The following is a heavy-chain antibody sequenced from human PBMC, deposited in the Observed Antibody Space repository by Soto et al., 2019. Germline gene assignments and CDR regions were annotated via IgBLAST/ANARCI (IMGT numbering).Heavy chain of an antibody. Sequence: SDTLSLTCTFSGGSLSRYYWSWIRQPPGKGQEWIGYLYNTGSTIYNSSLESRVTISVDTSKNQFSLKQSSVTAADTAVYYCARRLYYDSSGFEGGGMDVWGQGTTVT. CDR2: LYNTGST. J-gene: IGHJ6*02. CDR1: GGSLSRYY. D-gene: IGHD3-22*01. V-gene: IGHV4-59*08. CDR3: ARRLYYDSSGFEGGGMDV.